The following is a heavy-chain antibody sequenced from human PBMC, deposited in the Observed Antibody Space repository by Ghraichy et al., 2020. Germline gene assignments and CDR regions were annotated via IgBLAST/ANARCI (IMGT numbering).Heavy chain of an antibody. CDR3: ATENLGPGVEITVVRET. D-gene: IGHD3-10*02. V-gene: IGHV3-53*01. J-gene: IGHJ4*02. CDR2: IYSGGST. CDR1: GFTVSNNF. Sequence: GESLNISCAASGFTVSNNFMTWVRQAPGKGLEWVSLIYSGGSTLYAESVKGRFTISRDNTKNTLYLQMHSLRAEDTAVYYCATENLGPGVEITVVRETWGQGTLVTVSS.